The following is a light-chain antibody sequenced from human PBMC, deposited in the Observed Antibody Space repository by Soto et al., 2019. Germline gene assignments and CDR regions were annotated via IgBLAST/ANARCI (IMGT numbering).Light chain of an antibody. CDR1: QSAGTN. CDR3: QQSYSTLT. J-gene: IGKJ5*01. Sequence: EIVMPQSPATLTVSPGERSTLSGRASQSAGTNLAWYQQKPGQAPRLLIHGAFTRATGIPARFSGSGSGTEFTLTISSLQSEDFATYYCQQSYSTLTFGQGTRLAIK. V-gene: IGKV3-15*01. CDR2: GAF.